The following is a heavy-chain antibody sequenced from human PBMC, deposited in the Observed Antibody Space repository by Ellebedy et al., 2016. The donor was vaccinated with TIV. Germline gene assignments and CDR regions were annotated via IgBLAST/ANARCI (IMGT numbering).Heavy chain of an antibody. Sequence: MPSETLSLTFTVSGGSISSYYWSWIRQPPGKGLEWIGYIYYSGSTNYNPSLKSSVTISVDTSKNQFSRKLSSVTAADTAVYYCARDPVSYWYFDLWGRGTLVTVSA. CDR2: IYYSGST. CDR3: ARDPVSYWYFDL. CDR1: GGSISSYY. V-gene: IGHV4-59*12. J-gene: IGHJ2*01.